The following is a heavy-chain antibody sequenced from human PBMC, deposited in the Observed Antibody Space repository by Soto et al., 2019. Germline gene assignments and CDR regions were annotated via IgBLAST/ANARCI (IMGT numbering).Heavy chain of an antibody. CDR2: TYYRSKWYY. CDR1: GDSVSSNSAV. J-gene: IGHJ4*01. V-gene: IGHV6-1*01. D-gene: IGHD1-26*01. CDR3: ARGEQYSGRIFDY. Sequence: SQTLSLPCVITGDSVSSNSAVWSLVRQSPSRGLEWLGRTYYRSKWYYEYAVSVRGRITINPDTSKNQYSLQLNSVTPEDTAVYFCARGEQYSGRIFDYWGQGTLVTVSS.